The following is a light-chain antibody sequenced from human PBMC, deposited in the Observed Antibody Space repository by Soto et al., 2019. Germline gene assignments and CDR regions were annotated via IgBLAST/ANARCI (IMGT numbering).Light chain of an antibody. J-gene: IGKJ1*01. CDR1: QSVNGNY. CDR3: QQYDSTPPT. V-gene: IGKV3-20*01. CDR2: GAS. Sequence: PGDRATLSCRASQSVNGNYLAWYQRKPGQAPRLLIYGASNRATDIPYRFSASGSGTDFTLTITRLEAEDFAVYYCQQYDSTPPTFGQGTKVEVK.